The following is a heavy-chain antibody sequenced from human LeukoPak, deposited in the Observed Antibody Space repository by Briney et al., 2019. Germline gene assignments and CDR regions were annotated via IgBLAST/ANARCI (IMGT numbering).Heavy chain of an antibody. CDR3: ARKVVGATTDY. J-gene: IGHJ4*02. CDR1: GFPLSTYS. D-gene: IGHD1-26*01. CDR2: ISPGSYSI. V-gene: IGHV3-21*01. Sequence: GGSLRLSCAASGFPLSTYSMNRVPQAPGKGLEWVSTISPGSYSIYYADSVKGRFTISRDNAKNSLYLQMNSLRVEDTAMYYSARKVVGATTDYWGQGTLVTVSS.